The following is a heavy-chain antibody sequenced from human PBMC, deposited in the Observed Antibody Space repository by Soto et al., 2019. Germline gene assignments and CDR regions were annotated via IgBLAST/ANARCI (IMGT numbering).Heavy chain of an antibody. D-gene: IGHD1-1*01. V-gene: IGHV4-34*01. CDR3: ARVRGPGTVISPTSSFFDY. CDR1: GGSFSGYY. J-gene: IGHJ4*02. CDR2: INHSGST. Sequence: SETLSLTCAVYGGSFSGYYWSWIRQPPGKGLEWIGEINHSGSTNYNPSLKSRVTISVDTSKNQFSLKLSSVTAADTAVYYCARVRGPGTVISPTSSFFDYWGQGTLVTVSS.